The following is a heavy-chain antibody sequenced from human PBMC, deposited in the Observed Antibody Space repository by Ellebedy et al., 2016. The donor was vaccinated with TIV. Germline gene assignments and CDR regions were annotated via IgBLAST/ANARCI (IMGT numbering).Heavy chain of an antibody. CDR2: SISYTGET. Sequence: ASVKVSCKASGYLFSSFGINWVRQAPGQGLEWMGSISYTGETNYLKKFRGRVTMTTDTSTNTAYMELTNLRFDDTGLYYCAREGFDYWGQGTLVAVSS. V-gene: IGHV1-18*01. CDR1: GYLFSSFG. CDR3: AREGFDY. J-gene: IGHJ4*02.